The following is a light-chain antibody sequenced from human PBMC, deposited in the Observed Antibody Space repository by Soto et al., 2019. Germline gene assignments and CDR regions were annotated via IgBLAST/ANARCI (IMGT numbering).Light chain of an antibody. CDR3: QTWVTGIQV. J-gene: IGLJ2*01. CDR1: SGHSSYA. Sequence: QSVLTQSPSASASLGAPVKLTCTLSSGHSSYAIAWHQQRPEKGPRYLMKLNSDGSHSKGDGIPDRFSGSSSGAERYLTISSLQSEDEADYYCQTWVTGIQVFGGGTKLTVL. CDR2: LNSDGSH. V-gene: IGLV4-69*01.